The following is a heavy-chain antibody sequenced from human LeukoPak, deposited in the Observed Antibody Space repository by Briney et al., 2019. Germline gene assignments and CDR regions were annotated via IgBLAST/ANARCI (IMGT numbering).Heavy chain of an antibody. D-gene: IGHD2-2*01. CDR1: GGTFSSYA. J-gene: IGHJ4*02. V-gene: IGHV1-69*13. CDR3: AKSGPYCSSTSCNYFDY. Sequence: SVKVSCKASGGTFSSYAISWVRQAPGQGLEWMRGIIPIFGTANYAQKFQGRVTITADESTSTAYMELSSLRAEDTAVYYCAKSGPYCSSTSCNYFDYWGQGTLVTVSS. CDR2: IIPIFGTA.